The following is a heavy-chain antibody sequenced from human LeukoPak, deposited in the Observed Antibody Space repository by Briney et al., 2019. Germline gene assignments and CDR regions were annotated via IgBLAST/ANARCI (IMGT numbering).Heavy chain of an antibody. Sequence: GGSLRLSCAASGFTFSSYAMSWVRQAPGKGLEWVSAISGSGGSTYYADSVKGRFTISRDNSKNTLYLQMNSLRAEDTAVYYCATNFDGSGGYYYYYYMDVWGKGTTVTVSS. V-gene: IGHV3-23*01. J-gene: IGHJ6*03. CDR2: ISGSGGST. CDR1: GFTFSSYA. D-gene: IGHD3-10*01. CDR3: ATNFDGSGGYYYYYYMDV.